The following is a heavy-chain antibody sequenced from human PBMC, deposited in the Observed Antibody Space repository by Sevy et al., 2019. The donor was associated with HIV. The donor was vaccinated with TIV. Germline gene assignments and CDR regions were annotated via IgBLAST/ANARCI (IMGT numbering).Heavy chain of an antibody. D-gene: IGHD6-19*01. J-gene: IGHJ6*02. CDR2: ISAYNGNT. Sequence: ASVKVSCKASGYTFTSYGISWVRQAPGQGLEWMGWISAYNGNTNYAQKLQGRVTMTTDTSTSTAYMELRSLRSDDTAVYYCARDVTVAGTSKSYYYYGMDVWGQGTTVTVSS. CDR1: GYTFTSYG. CDR3: ARDVTVAGTSKSYYYYGMDV. V-gene: IGHV1-18*01.